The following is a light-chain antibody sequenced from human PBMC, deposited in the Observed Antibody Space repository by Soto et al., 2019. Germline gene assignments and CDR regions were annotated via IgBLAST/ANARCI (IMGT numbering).Light chain of an antibody. CDR2: AAS. J-gene: IGKJ4*01. CDR3: QKYNSAPLT. CDR1: QGITSW. Sequence: DIHMTQSPSSVSASVGDRVTITCRASQGITSWLVWYQQKPGKAPKLLIYAASSLQSGVPSRFSGSGSGTDFSLTISSLQPEDFATYYCQKYNSAPLTFGGGTKVEIK. V-gene: IGKV1-12*01.